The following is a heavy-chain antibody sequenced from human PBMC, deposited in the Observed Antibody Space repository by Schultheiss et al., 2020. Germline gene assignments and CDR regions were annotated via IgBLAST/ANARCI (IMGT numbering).Heavy chain of an antibody. D-gene: IGHD3-10*02. CDR3: AKDRGGVYTKYGVGGREY. CDR1: GFTFSNFA. V-gene: IGHV3-23*01. Sequence: GESLKISCAASGFTFSNFAMSWVRQAPGKGLEWVSGISSSGGITYYADSVKGRFTISRDTSKNTLYLQMNSLRAEDTAVYYCAKDRGGVYTKYGVGGREYWGHGTLVNVSS. CDR2: ISSSGGIT. J-gene: IGHJ4*01.